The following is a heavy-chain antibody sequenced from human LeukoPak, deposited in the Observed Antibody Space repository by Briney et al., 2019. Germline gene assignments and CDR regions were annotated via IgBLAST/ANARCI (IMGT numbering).Heavy chain of an antibody. Sequence: PGGSLRLSCAASGFTFSSYGMHWVRQAPGKGLEWVAFIRYDGSNKYYADSVKGRFTISRDNSKNTLYLQMNSLRAEDTAVYYCAKFSRPRGYQATIMAFDYWGQGTLVTVSS. J-gene: IGHJ4*02. CDR3: AKFSRPRGYQATIMAFDY. D-gene: IGHD5-12*01. V-gene: IGHV3-30*02. CDR1: GFTFSSYG. CDR2: IRYDGSNK.